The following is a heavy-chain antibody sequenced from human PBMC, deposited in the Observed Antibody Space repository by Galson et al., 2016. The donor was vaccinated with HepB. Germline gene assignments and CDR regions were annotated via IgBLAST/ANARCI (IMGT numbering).Heavy chain of an antibody. CDR1: GFTFHSFA. V-gene: IGHV3-48*03. J-gene: IGHJ6*02. CDR2: ISSSGSTI. Sequence: SLRLSCAASGFTFHSFAMSWVRQAPGKGLEWVSYISSSGSTIYYADSVKGRFTISRDDAKSSLYRQRNSLRAEDAAVYSCASLPWFGELLHRSYYYLMDVWGQGTTVTVSS. CDR3: ASLPWFGELLHRSYYYLMDV. D-gene: IGHD3-10*01.